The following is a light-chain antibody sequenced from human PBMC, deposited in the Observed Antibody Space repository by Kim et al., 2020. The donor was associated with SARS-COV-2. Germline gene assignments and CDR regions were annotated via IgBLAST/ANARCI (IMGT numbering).Light chain of an antibody. J-gene: IGLJ2*01. V-gene: IGLV3-1*01. Sequence: VSPGQTASITCSGVKLGVKYACWYQQKPGQSPVLVIYQDTKRPSGIPEGFSGSNSGNTATLTIGGTQAMDEADYYCQAWDSSTAVFGGGTKLTV. CDR1: KLGVKY. CDR3: QAWDSSTAV. CDR2: QDT.